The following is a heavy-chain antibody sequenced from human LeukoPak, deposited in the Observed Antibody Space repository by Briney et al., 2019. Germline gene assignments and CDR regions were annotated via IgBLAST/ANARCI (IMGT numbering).Heavy chain of an antibody. D-gene: IGHD1-26*01. CDR1: GFTFSTYA. V-gene: IGHV3-23*01. CDR3: AKDVRVGGGGMDV. Sequence: PGGPQRLSCAASGFTFSTYAMTWVRQAPGKGLEWVSLISDSGAKTYYADSVKGRFTISRDNSKNTLSLQMNSLRAEDTAVYYCAKDVRVGGGGMDVWGQGTPVTVSS. J-gene: IGHJ6*02. CDR2: ISDSGAKT.